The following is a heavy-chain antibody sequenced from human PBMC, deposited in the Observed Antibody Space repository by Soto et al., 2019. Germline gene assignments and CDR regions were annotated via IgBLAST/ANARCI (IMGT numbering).Heavy chain of an antibody. CDR3: ARCYYDSSGYYYDPQGWLDP. J-gene: IGHJ5*02. Sequence: RGVSLKISCKGSGYSFTSYWIGWVRQMPGKGLEWMGIIYPGDSDTRYSPSFQGQVTISADKSISTAYLQWSSLKASDTAMYYCARCYYDSSGYYYDPQGWLDPWGQGTLVTVSS. CDR1: GYSFTSYW. D-gene: IGHD3-22*01. CDR2: IYPGDSDT. V-gene: IGHV5-51*01.